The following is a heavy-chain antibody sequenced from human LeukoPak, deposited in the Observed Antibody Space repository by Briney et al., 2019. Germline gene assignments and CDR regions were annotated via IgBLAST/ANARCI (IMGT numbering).Heavy chain of an antibody. CDR2: IYYSGST. CDR1: GRSISSYY. D-gene: IGHD1-14*01. CDR3: ARAGRWFDP. J-gene: IGHJ5*02. V-gene: IGHV4-59*01. Sequence: TASETLSPTCTVSGRSISSYYWSWIRQPPGKGREWIGYIYYSGSTNYHPPLKSRVTISVDTSKNQFSLKLSSVTAADTAVYYCARAGRWFDPWGQRTLVTVSS.